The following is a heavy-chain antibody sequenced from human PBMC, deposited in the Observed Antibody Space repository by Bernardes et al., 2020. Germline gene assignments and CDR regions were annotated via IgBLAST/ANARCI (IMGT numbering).Heavy chain of an antibody. D-gene: IGHD2-15*01. CDR1: GLSVRNDY. CDR2: LYRGGAT. CDR3: ARYGGNSAGFDY. J-gene: IGHJ4*02. V-gene: IGHV3-53*01. Sequence: VGSLRLSCAASGLSVRNDYMSWVRQAPGKGLEWVSTLYRGGATYYADSVKGRFIISRDNSRNTMFLQMNGLRAADTAVYYCARYGGNSAGFDYWGRGSLVTVSS.